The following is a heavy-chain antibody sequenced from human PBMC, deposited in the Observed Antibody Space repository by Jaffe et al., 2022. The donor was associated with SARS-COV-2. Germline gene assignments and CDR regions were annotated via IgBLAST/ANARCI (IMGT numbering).Heavy chain of an antibody. CDR1: GFTVSSNY. CDR3: ARGSGGGNSERLYYYYGMDV. J-gene: IGHJ6*02. V-gene: IGHV3-53*01. CDR2: IYSGGST. D-gene: IGHD2-21*02. Sequence: EVQLVESGGGLIQPGGSLRLSCAASGFTVSSNYMSWVRQAPGKGLEWVSVIYSGGSTYYADSVKGRFTISRDNSKNTLYLQMNSLRAEDTAVYYCARGSGGGNSERLYYYYGMDVWGQGTTVTVSS.